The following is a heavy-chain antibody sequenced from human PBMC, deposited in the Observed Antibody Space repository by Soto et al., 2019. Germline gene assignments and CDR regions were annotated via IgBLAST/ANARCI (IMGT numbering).Heavy chain of an antibody. J-gene: IGHJ4*02. D-gene: IGHD6-13*01. CDR3: ATEKEVTATGVGDY. CDR1: GGTFSSYV. CDR2: ITPIFGTT. Sequence: QVQLVQSGAEVKKPGSSVKVSCKASGGTFSSYVISWVRQAPGQGLDWMGGITPIFGTTNYAQKFQGRVTITADESTSTAYMELNNLRSEDTAVYYCATEKEVTATGVGDYWGQGTLVTVSS. V-gene: IGHV1-69*01.